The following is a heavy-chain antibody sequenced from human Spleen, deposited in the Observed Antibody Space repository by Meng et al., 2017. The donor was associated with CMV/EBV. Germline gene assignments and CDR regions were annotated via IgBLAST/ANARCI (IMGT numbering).Heavy chain of an antibody. CDR1: GFTFGDYA. CDR3: NDYYSMDV. Sequence: GGSLRLSCTASGFTFGDYAMSWVRQAPGKGLEWVGFIRSKAYGGTTEYAASVKGRFTISRDDSKSIAYLQMNSLKTEDTAVYYCNDYYSMDVWGPGTTVTVSS. J-gene: IGHJ6*02. CDR2: IRSKAYGGTT. V-gene: IGHV3-49*04.